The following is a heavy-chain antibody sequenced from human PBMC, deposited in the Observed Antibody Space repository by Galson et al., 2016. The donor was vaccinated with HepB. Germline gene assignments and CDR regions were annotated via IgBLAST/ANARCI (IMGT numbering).Heavy chain of an antibody. CDR2: IYSGGST. D-gene: IGHD4-23*01. CDR3: ASDYGGSPFDY. Sequence: SLRLSCAVSGFTVGNNFMTWVRQAPGKGLEWVSVIYSGGSTKYADSVKGRFTLSRDNAKNTVYLQMDSLRAEDTAVYYCASDYGGSPFDYWGQGTLVTVSS. V-gene: IGHV3-53*01. J-gene: IGHJ4*02. CDR1: GFTVGNNF.